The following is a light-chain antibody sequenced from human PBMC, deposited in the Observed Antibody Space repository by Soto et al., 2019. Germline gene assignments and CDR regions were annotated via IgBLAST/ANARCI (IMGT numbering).Light chain of an antibody. V-gene: IGKV3-20*01. CDR1: QSVSSN. J-gene: IGKJ1*01. CDR3: QQYGSSPIT. Sequence: EIVMTQSPATLSVSPGERATLSCRASQSVSSNLAWYQQKPGQAPRLLIYGASSRATGIPDRFSGSGSGTDFTLTISRLEPEDFAVYYCQQYGSSPITFGQGTKVDSK. CDR2: GAS.